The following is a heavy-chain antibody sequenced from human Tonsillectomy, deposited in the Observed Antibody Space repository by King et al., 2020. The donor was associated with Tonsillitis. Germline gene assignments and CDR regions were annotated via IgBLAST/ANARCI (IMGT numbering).Heavy chain of an antibody. Sequence: DVQLVESGGGLVQPGRSLRLSCAASGFTFDDYAMHWVRQAPGKGLEWVSGISWNSGSIGYADSVKGRFIISRDNATNSLYLQMNSLRAEDTALYYCAKRGIAVAGTDWYFDFWGRGTLVTVSS. J-gene: IGHJ2*01. CDR2: ISWNSGSI. CDR1: GFTFDDYA. D-gene: IGHD6-13*01. CDR3: AKRGIAVAGTDWYFDF. V-gene: IGHV3-9*01.